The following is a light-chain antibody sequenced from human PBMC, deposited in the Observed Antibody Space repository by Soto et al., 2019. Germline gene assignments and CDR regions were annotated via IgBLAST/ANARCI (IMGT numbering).Light chain of an antibody. CDR3: SSYAGSNHFVV. Sequence: QSALTQPPSSSGSPGQSVTISCTGTSSDVCGYNYVSWYQQHPGKAPKLMLYEVSKRPTGVPDRFSGSKSGKTASLTVSGLQAEDEADYYCSSYAGSNHFVVFGGGTKLTVL. J-gene: IGLJ2*01. CDR2: EVS. CDR1: SSDVCGYNY. V-gene: IGLV2-8*01.